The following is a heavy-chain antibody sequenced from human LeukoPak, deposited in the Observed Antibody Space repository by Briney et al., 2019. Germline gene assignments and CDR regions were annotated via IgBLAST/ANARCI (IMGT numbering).Heavy chain of an antibody. CDR2: MNPNSGNT. J-gene: IGHJ3*02. V-gene: IGHV1-8*01. CDR3: ARPNSGDGEDAFDI. CDR1: GYTFTRYD. D-gene: IGHD2-15*01. Sequence: ASVKVSCKASGYTFTRYDINWVRQATGQGLEWMGWMNPNSGNTGYAQKFQGRVTMPRNTSISTAYMELSSLRSEDTAVYYCARPNSGDGEDAFDIWGQGTMVIVSS.